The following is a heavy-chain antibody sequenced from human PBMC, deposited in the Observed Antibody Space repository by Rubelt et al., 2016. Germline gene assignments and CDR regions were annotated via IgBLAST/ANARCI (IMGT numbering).Heavy chain of an antibody. CDR1: GGSFSGSY. D-gene: IGHD6-13*01. V-gene: IGHV4-34*01. CDR2: INHSGST. CDR3: AWDRGSSSWYVGWCDA. J-gene: IGHJ5*02. Sequence: QVQLQQWGAGLLKPSETLSLTCAVYGGSFSGSYWSWIRQHPGKGLEWIGEINHSGSTNYNPSLKSRVTISVDTSKNQFSLKLRAVTAADTAVYDGAWDRGSSSWYVGWCDAWGQGTLVTVSS.